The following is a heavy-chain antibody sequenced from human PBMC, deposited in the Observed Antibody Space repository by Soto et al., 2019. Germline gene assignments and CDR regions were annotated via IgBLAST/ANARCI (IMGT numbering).Heavy chain of an antibody. CDR2: ISSSSSTI. CDR3: ARDYYGSGSYYNPHYYGMDV. J-gene: IGHJ6*02. D-gene: IGHD3-10*01. V-gene: IGHV3-48*02. Sequence: GWSLRLSCASSVFTFSSYSMNWVRQAPGKGLEWVSYISSSSSTIYYADSVKGRFTISRDNAKNSLYLQMNSLRDEDTAVYYCARDYYGSGSYYNPHYYGMDVWGQGTTVTVSS. CDR1: VFTFSSYS.